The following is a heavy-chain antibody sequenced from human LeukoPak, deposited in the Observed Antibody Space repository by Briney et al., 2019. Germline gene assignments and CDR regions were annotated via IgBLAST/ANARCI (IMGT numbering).Heavy chain of an antibody. CDR2: IYSGGST. CDR3: AREHVVGATEVDY. D-gene: IGHD1-26*01. V-gene: IGHV3-66*01. CDR1: GFTVSSNY. J-gene: IGHJ4*02. Sequence: GGSLRLSCAASGFTVSSNYMSWVRQAPGKGLEWVSVIYSGGSTYYADSVKGRFTISRDNSKNTLYLQMNSLRAEDTAVYCCAREHVVGATEVDYWGQGTLVTVSS.